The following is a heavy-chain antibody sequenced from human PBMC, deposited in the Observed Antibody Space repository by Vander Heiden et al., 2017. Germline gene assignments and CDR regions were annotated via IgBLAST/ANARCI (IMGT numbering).Heavy chain of an antibody. CDR2: ICWEGGGT. V-gene: IGHV3-9*01. J-gene: IGHJ6*02. Sequence: EVQLVESGGGLVQPGGSVRLDCAGSGVTLKRHAIHWVRHTPGKGLGWVSGICWEGGGTGYADSVRGRFTISRDTAKRSLYLRMNSLRPDDTAVYDCTRDLSPGGADVWGQGTTGTVS. D-gene: IGHD3-10*01. CDR1: GVTLKRHA. CDR3: TRDLSPGGADV.